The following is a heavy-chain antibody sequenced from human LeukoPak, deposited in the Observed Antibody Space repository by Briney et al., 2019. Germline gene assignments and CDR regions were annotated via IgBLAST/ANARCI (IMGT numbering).Heavy chain of an antibody. CDR2: ISYDGSNK. CDR3: AKDIRQMASYYYYGMDV. V-gene: IGHV3-30*18. D-gene: IGHD2-21*01. J-gene: IGHJ6*02. Sequence: GGSLRLSCAASGFTVSSYGMHWVRQAPGKGLEWVAVISYDGSNKYYADSVKGRFTISRDNSKSTLYLQMNSLRAEDTAVYYCAKDIRQMASYYYYGMDVWGQGTTVTVSS. CDR1: GFTVSSYG.